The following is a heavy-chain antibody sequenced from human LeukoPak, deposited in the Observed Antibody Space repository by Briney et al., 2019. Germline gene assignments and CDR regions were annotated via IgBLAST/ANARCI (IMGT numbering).Heavy chain of an antibody. J-gene: IGHJ4*02. V-gene: IGHV3-7*01. Sequence: GGSLRLSCAASGFTFSTYWMTWVRQAPGKGLEWVAHINQDGSETHYMDSAKARFTISRDNAKNSLSLQMNSLRAEATAVYYCVRGGGVSGYDLLDYWGQGTLVTVSS. D-gene: IGHD5-12*01. CDR1: GFTFSTYW. CDR3: VRGGGVSGYDLLDY. CDR2: INQDGSET.